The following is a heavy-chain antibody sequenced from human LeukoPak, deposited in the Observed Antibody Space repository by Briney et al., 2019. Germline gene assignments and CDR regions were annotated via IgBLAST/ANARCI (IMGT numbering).Heavy chain of an antibody. V-gene: IGHV4-4*02. J-gene: IGHJ3*02. Sequence: SGTLSLTCAVSGGSISSSNWWSWVRQPPGKGLEWIGEIYHSGSTNYNPSLMSRVTISVDKSKNQFSLKLSSVTAADTAVYYCARRDNWNLDAFDIWGQGTMVTVSS. D-gene: IGHD1-1*01. CDR2: IYHSGST. CDR1: GGSISSSNW. CDR3: ARRDNWNLDAFDI.